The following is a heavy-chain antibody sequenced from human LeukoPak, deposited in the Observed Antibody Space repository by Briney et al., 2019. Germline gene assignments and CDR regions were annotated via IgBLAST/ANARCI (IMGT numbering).Heavy chain of an antibody. D-gene: IGHD3-10*01. J-gene: IGHJ6*03. V-gene: IGHV4-59*12. Sequence: SETLSLTCTVSGGSISSYYWSWIRQPPGKGLEWIGYIYYSGSTNYNPSLKSRVTISVDTSKNQFSLKLSSVTAADTAVYYCARGIFRGSGRGRYYMDVWGKGTTVTISS. CDR1: GGSISSYY. CDR3: ARGIFRGSGRGRYYMDV. CDR2: IYYSGST.